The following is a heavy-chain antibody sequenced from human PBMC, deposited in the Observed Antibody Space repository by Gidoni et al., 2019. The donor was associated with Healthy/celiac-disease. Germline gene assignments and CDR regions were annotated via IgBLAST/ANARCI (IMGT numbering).Heavy chain of an antibody. CDR1: GFTFSSYS. Sequence: EVQLVESGGGLVKPGGSRRLSCAASGFTFSSYSMNWDRQAPGKGLEWVSSISSSSSYIYYADSVKGRFTISRDNAKNSLYLQMNSLRAEDPAVYYCARSTSCGGDCYSSGSPYYSSYGLAVWGPFTTVPFSS. J-gene: IGHJ6*02. CDR2: ISSSSSYI. D-gene: IGHD2-21*02. CDR3: ARSTSCGGDCYSSGSPYYSSYGLAV. V-gene: IGHV3-21*01.